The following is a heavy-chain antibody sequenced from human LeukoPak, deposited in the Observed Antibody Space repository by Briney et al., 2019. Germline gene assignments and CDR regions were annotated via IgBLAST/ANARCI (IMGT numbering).Heavy chain of an antibody. V-gene: IGHV4-30-2*01. CDR2: IYPRGST. D-gene: IGHD7-27*01. CDR1: GGSISSGSYS. J-gene: IGHJ4*02. CDR3: ARFSPRAMGNYLDF. Sequence: SETLSLTCAASGGSISSGSYSWSWIRQPPGKGLEWIGYIYPRGSTYYNPSLKRRVILSLDKSANQFSLNLSSVTAADTAVYYCARFSPRAMGNYLDFWGQGTLVTASS.